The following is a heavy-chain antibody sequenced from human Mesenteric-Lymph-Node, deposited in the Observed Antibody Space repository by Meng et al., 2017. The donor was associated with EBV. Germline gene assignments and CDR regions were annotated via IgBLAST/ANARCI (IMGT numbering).Heavy chain of an antibody. Sequence: QVQLVQLGDGVKKPGAAGKASCKASGCTSSSYAISWVRQAPGQGLEWLGGIIPIFGTASYAQKFQGRVRITADKSTSTADMELSSLRSEDTAVYYCASLDRTVHWGQGTLVTVSS. CDR3: ASLDRTVH. CDR2: IIPIFGTA. J-gene: IGHJ4*02. D-gene: IGHD3-9*01. CDR1: GCTSSSYA. V-gene: IGHV1-69*06.